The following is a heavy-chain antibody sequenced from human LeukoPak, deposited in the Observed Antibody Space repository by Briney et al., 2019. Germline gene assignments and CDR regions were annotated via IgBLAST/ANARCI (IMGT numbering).Heavy chain of an antibody. V-gene: IGHV3-7*03. Sequence: GSLRLSCAASGFTFSNYWMSWVRQAPGKGLEWVANIKEDGSEKYYVDSVKGRFTIPRDNAKNSLYLQMNSLRAEDTAVYYCARDSVSSGWSSDTYYFDYWGQGTLVTVSS. CDR3: ARDSVSSGWSSDTYYFDY. CDR1: GFTFSNYW. J-gene: IGHJ4*02. D-gene: IGHD6-19*01. CDR2: IKEDGSEK.